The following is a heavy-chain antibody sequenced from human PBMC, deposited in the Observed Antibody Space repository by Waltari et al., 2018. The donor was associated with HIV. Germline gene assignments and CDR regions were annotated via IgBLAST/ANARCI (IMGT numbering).Heavy chain of an antibody. CDR3: AKEDGPFGDILTGHFAFDY. CDR1: GFKFADYA. J-gene: IGHJ4*02. V-gene: IGHV3-9*01. Sequence: EVQLVESGGGLVQPGRSLRLTCADSGFKFADYAIHWVRQAPGKGLEWVSCISWNSRSVAYAASVNGRFSVSRDNAKTSVSLQIHSLRTEDTALYYCAKEDGPFGDILTGHFAFDYWGQGVLVTVAS. CDR2: ISWNSRSV. D-gene: IGHD3-9*01.